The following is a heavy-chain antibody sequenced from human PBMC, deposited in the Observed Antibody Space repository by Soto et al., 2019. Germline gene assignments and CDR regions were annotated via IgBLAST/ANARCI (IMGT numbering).Heavy chain of an antibody. D-gene: IGHD3-22*01. CDR3: ARQIYDSDTGPNFQYYFDS. V-gene: IGHV5-10-1*01. Sequence: PGESLKISCKGSGYSFAGYGITWVRQKPGKGLEWMGRIDPSDSQTYYSPSFRGHVTISATKSITTVFLQWSSLRASGTAMYYCARQIYDSDTGPNFQYYFDSWGQGTPVTVSS. CDR2: IDPSDSQT. J-gene: IGHJ4*02. CDR1: GYSFAGYG.